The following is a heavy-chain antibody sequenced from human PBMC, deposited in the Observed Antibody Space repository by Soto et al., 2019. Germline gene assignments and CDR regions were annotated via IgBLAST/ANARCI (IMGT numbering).Heavy chain of an antibody. CDR3: ARRYSSSSRGMDV. D-gene: IGHD6-6*01. V-gene: IGHV4-34*01. CDR1: GGSFSGYY. Sequence: SETLSLTCAVYGGSFSGYYWSWIRQPPGKGLEWIGEINHSGSTNYNPSLKSRVTISVDTSKNQFSLKLSSVTAADTAVYYCARRYSSSSRGMDVWGQATTVTVYS. CDR2: INHSGST. J-gene: IGHJ6*02.